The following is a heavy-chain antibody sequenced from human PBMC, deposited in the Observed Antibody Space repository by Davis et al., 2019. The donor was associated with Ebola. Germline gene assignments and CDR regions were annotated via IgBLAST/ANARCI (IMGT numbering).Heavy chain of an antibody. J-gene: IGHJ6*02. Sequence: ASVKVSCKTSGYAFTSYYIHWVRQAPGQGLEWMGILNPRDGSTTYAQKFQGRVTMTRDTSTSTVYLELSSLRFEDTAMYYCAKDGAAVTVYYYYYGMDVWGQGTTVTVS. CDR2: LNPRDGST. D-gene: IGHD1-14*01. V-gene: IGHV1-46*01. CDR3: AKDGAAVTVYYYYYGMDV. CDR1: GYAFTSYY.